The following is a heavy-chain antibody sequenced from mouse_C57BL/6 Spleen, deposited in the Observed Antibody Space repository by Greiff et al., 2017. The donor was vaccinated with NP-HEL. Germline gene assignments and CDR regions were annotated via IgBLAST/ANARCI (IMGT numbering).Heavy chain of an antibody. J-gene: IGHJ1*03. Sequence: VHVKQSGPELVKPGASVKMSCKASGYTFTDYNMHWVKQSHGKSLEWIGYINPNNGGTSYNQKFKGKATLTVNKSSSTAYMQLSSLTSEDSAVYFCARSYDHWYFDVWGTGTTVTVSS. CDR1: GYTFTDYN. D-gene: IGHD1-1*01. CDR2: INPNNGGT. V-gene: IGHV1-22*01. CDR3: ARSYDHWYFDV.